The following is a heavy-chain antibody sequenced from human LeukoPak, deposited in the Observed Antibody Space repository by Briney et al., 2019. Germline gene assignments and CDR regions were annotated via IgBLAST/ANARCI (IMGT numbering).Heavy chain of an antibody. CDR1: GFTVSSNY. CDR3: ARGYCSSTSCPDKSDYFDY. J-gene: IGHJ4*02. V-gene: IGHV3-74*01. Sequence: PGGSLRLSCAASGFTVSSNYMSWVRQAPGKGLVWVSRINSDGSSTSYADSVKGRFTISRDNAKNTLYLQMNSLRAEDTAVYYCARGYCSSTSCPDKSDYFDYWGQGTLVTVSS. CDR2: INSDGSST. D-gene: IGHD2-2*01.